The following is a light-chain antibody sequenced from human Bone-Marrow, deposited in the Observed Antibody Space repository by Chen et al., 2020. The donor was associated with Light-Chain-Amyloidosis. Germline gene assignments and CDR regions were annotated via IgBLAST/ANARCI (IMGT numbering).Light chain of an antibody. CDR3: YSRESSGDRRSVV. Sequence: SSDLTQDPRVSVALGQTVPITCQGDILRNYYASCYQQKPGQAPGIVMYGKNKRPSGIPDRCSGSGSGNTASLTITGAQVEDESDYYCYSRESSGDRRSVVFGGGTKLTVL. V-gene: IGLV3-19*01. CDR1: ILRNYY. CDR2: GKN. J-gene: IGLJ2*01.